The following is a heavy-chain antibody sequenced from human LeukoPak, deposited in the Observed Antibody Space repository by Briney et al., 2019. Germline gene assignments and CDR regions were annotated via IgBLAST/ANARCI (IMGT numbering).Heavy chain of an antibody. V-gene: IGHV3-48*03. CDR3: ARGAQDYGDYLFDY. CDR2: ISSSGSTI. CDR1: GFTFSSYE. J-gene: IGHJ4*02. Sequence: PGGSLRLSCAASGFTFSSYEMNWVRQAPGKGLEWVSYISSSGSTIYYADSVKGRFTISRDNAKNSLYLQMNSLRAEDTAVYYCARGAQDYGDYLFDYWGQGTLVTVSS. D-gene: IGHD4-17*01.